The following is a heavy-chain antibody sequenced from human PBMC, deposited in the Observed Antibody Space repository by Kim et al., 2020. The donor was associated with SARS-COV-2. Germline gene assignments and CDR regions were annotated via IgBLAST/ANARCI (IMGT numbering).Heavy chain of an antibody. CDR1: GFTFSNAW. J-gene: IGHJ5*02. Sequence: GGSLRLSCAASGFTFSNAWMSWVRQAPGKGLEWVGRIKSKTDGGTTDYAAPVKGRFTISRDDSKNTLYLQMNSLKTEDTAVYYCTTDFRYDILTGYRLATASWGQGTLVTVSS. V-gene: IGHV3-15*01. D-gene: IGHD3-9*01. CDR3: TTDFRYDILTGYRLATAS. CDR2: IKSKTDGGTT.